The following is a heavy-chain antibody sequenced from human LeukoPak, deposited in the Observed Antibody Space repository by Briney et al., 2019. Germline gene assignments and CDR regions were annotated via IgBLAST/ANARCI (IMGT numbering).Heavy chain of an antibody. CDR1: GFTFSDYY. Sequence: NSGGSLRPSCAASGFTFSDYYMSWIRQAPGKGLEWVSYISSSGSTIYYADSVKGRFTISRDNAKNSLYLQMNSLRAEDTAVYYCARSSRWFGELLSPFDYWGQGTLVTVSS. D-gene: IGHD3-10*01. J-gene: IGHJ4*02. CDR3: ARSSRWFGELLSPFDY. V-gene: IGHV3-11*01. CDR2: ISSSGSTI.